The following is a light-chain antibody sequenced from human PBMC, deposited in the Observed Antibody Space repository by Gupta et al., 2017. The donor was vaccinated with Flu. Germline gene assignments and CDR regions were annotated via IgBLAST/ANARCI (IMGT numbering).Light chain of an antibody. Sequence: PTVRRPAAGDRVTSACLARQGISTYLAWYQQRPGKSPKLLIYDASTGKSGVPSRFSGSGSGTEFTLTISSLQPEDFATYYCQQRSSCPWTFGQGTKVAIK. CDR1: QGISTY. V-gene: IGKV1-9*01. CDR2: DAS. CDR3: QQRSSCPWT. J-gene: IGKJ1*01.